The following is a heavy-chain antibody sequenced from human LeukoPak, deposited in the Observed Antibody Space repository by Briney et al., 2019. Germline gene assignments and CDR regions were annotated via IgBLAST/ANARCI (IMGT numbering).Heavy chain of an antibody. CDR1: GFIFSTYW. Sequence: GGSLRLSCKASGFIFSTYWMSWVRQAPGKGLEWVASIKEDESEKYYVDSVDGRFTISRGNAEHSLYLQMNSLRAEDTAFYYCARFRRVYGDYRFDYWGQGLLVAVSS. CDR3: ARFRRVYGDYRFDY. V-gene: IGHV3-7*01. D-gene: IGHD4-17*01. CDR2: IKEDESEK. J-gene: IGHJ4*02.